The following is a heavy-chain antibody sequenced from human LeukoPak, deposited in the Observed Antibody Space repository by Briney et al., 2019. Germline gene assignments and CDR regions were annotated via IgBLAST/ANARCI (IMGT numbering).Heavy chain of an antibody. J-gene: IGHJ4*02. V-gene: IGHV1-24*01. CDR1: GKTFSDLS. D-gene: IGHD5-18*01. CDR3: VTGFTTMAVDYFDY. CDR2: SDPEDGER. Sequence: ASVKVSCKVSGKTFSDLSIHWLRQPPGKGLEWLGGSDPEDGERIYAQMFQGRVTMTEDTSIDTAYMELSSLRSEDTAVYYCVTGFTTMAVDYFDYWGQETLVTVSP.